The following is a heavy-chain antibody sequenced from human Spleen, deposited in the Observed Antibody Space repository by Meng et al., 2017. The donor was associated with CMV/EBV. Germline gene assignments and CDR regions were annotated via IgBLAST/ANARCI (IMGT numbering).Heavy chain of an antibody. CDR3: ARKRGYTYVFDY. J-gene: IGHJ4*02. D-gene: IGHD5-18*01. CDR1: RFTFSNYA. CDR2: ISGSSGYI. Sequence: GESLKISCAASRFTFSNYAMNWVRQAPGKGLEWVSSISGSSGYIYYADSVKGRFTISRDNAINSLYLQMNALRAEDTAVYYCARKRGYTYVFDYWGRGTLVTVSS. V-gene: IGHV3-21*01.